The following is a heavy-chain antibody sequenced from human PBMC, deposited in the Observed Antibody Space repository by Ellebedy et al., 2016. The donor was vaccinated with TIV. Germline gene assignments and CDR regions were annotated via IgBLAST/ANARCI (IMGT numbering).Heavy chain of an antibody. Sequence: SETLSLTCTFSGDSISNYYWSWIRQPPGKGLEWIGYIYYSGSTNYNPSLKSRVTISVDTSKNQFSLKLSSVTAADTAVYYCARRLSSSWYRWGQGTLVTVSS. CDR3: ARRLSSSWYR. CDR2: IYYSGST. CDR1: GDSISNYY. D-gene: IGHD6-13*01. V-gene: IGHV4-59*12. J-gene: IGHJ4*02.